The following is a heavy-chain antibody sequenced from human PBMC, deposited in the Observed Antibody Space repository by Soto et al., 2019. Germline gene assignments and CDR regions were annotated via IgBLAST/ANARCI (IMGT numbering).Heavy chain of an antibody. V-gene: IGHV1-18*01. J-gene: IGHJ6*02. CDR1: GYSFTSYG. CDR3: ARERGFGESDV. D-gene: IGHD3-10*01. CDR2: SSAYNGNT. Sequence: QVKLVQSGAEVKKPGASVKVSCKDSGYSFTSYGISWGRQAQGQELEWMGWSSAYNGNTNYAQKLQGRVTMPTDTSTSSAYMELRRLSSDDTAVSCCARERGFGESDVLGQGTTVTVSS.